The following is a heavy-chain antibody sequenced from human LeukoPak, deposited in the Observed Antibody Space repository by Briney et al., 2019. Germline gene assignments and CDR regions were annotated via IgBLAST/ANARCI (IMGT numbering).Heavy chain of an antibody. CDR2: IYHSGST. Sequence: SETLSLTCTVSGGSISSYYWSWIRQPPGKGLEWIGSIYHSGSTYYNPSLKSRVTISVDTSKNQFSLKLSSVTAADTAVYHCARVVVSYGGFDYWGQGTLVTVSS. D-gene: IGHD5-18*01. CDR1: GGSISSYY. V-gene: IGHV4-38-2*02. CDR3: ARVVVSYGGFDY. J-gene: IGHJ4*02.